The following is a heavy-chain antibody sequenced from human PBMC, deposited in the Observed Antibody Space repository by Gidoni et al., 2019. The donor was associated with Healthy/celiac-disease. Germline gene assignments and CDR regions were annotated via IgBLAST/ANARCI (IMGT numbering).Heavy chain of an antibody. CDR2: ISYDGSNK. CDR3: ARDGVLKYYDISYYFDY. CDR1: GFTFSSYA. V-gene: IGHV3-30*04. D-gene: IGHD3-9*01. J-gene: IGHJ4*02. Sequence: VQLVESGGGVVQPGRSLRLSCAASGFTFSSYAMHWVRQAPGKGLEWVAVISYDGSNKYYADSVKGLFTISRDNSKNTLYLQMNSLRAEDTAVYYCARDGVLKYYDISYYFDYWGQGTLVTVSS.